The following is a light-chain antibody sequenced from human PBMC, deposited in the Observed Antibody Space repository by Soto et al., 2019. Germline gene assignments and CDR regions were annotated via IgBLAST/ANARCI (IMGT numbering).Light chain of an antibody. J-gene: IGKJ2*03. CDR1: QNITTL. CDR3: QQTYSAPR. CDR2: GAS. V-gene: IGKV1-39*01. Sequence: DIPMTHSPSSLYASVGDTVTIACRASQNITTLLNWYQQKPGKAPKLLIYGASNLQSGGPSRFSGGGSGTDFILTITSLLPEDFATYYCQQTYSAPRFGQGPQLEI.